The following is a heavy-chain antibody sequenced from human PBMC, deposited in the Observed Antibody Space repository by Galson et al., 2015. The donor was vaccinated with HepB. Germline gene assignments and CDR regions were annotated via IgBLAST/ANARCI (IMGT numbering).Heavy chain of an antibody. V-gene: IGHV7-4-1*02. D-gene: IGHD2-15*01. CDR1: GYTFTSYA. J-gene: IGHJ6*03. CDR3: ARGPLGYCSGGSCYPGAGYYYYMDV. CDR2: INTNTGNP. Sequence: SVKVSCKASGYTFTSYAMNWVRQVPGQGLEWMGWINTNTGNPTYAQGFTGRFVFSLDTSVSTAYLQISSLKAEDTAVYYCARGPLGYCSGGSCYPGAGYYYYMDVWGKGTTVTVSS.